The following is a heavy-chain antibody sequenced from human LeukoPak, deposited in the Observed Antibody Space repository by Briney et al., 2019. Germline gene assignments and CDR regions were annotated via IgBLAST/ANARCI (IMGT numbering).Heavy chain of an antibody. CDR1: GFTFSRHG. V-gene: IGHV3-30*18. CDR2: ISHDGTVK. J-gene: IGHJ4*02. D-gene: IGHD2-2*01. CDR3: AKEKREYSSTCYDS. Sequence: GGSLRLSCVASGFTFSRHGMQWVRQAPGKGPEWVAVISHDGTVKHYSDSVKGRFSISRDSADNTLFLQMNSLRAKDTALYYCAKEKREYSSTCYDSWGQGTLVTVSS.